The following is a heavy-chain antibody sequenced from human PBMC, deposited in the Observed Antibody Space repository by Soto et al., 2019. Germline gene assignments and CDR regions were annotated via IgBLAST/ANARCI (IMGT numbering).Heavy chain of an antibody. Sequence: GGSLRLSCAASGFNFSDYYRSWIRQAPGKGLEWVSYISSSGSTIYYADSVKGRFTISRDNAKNSLYLQMNSLRAEDTAVYYCAVNGYCGGDCPDWFDPWGQGTLVT. CDR3: AVNGYCGGDCPDWFDP. CDR1: GFNFSDYY. D-gene: IGHD2-21*02. V-gene: IGHV3-11*01. J-gene: IGHJ5*02. CDR2: ISSSGSTI.